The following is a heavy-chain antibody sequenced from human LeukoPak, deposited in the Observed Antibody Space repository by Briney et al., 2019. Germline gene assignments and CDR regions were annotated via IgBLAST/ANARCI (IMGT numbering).Heavy chain of an antibody. CDR3: AHTVTGVTALDAFDI. V-gene: IGHV2-5*02. J-gene: IGHJ3*02. CDR2: IYWDDDK. Sequence: ESGPTLVKPTQTLTLTCTFSGFSLSTSGVGVGWIRQPPGKALEWLALIYWDDDKRYSPSLKSRLTITKDTSKNQVVLTMTNMDPVDTAIYYCAHTVTGVTALDAFDIWGQGTMVTVSS. CDR1: GFSLSTSGVG. D-gene: IGHD2-21*02.